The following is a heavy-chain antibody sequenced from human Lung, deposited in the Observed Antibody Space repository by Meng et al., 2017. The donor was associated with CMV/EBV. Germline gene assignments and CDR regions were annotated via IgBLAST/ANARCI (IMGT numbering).Heavy chain of an antibody. Sequence: ASXXVSXKASGYTFTGYYMHWVRQAPGQGLEWMGWINPNSGGTNYAQKFQGRVTMNRDTSISTAYMELSRLRSDDTAVYYCASYYGFWSGYYHFDYWGQGXLVTVSS. V-gene: IGHV1-2*02. CDR3: ASYYGFWSGYYHFDY. J-gene: IGHJ4*02. CDR2: INPNSGGT. D-gene: IGHD3-3*01. CDR1: GYTFTGYY.